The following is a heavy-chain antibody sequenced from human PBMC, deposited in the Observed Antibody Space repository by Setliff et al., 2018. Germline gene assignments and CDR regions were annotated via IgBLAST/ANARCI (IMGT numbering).Heavy chain of an antibody. Sequence: ASVKVSCKVSGYTLTELSMHWVRQAPGKGLGWMGGFDPEDGETIYAQKFQGRVTMTEDTSTDTAYMELSSLRSEDTAVYYCATGSSRGYSGYPRPYGMDVWGQGTTVTVSS. CDR2: FDPEDGET. D-gene: IGHD5-12*01. CDR3: ATGSSRGYSGYPRPYGMDV. CDR1: GYTLTELS. J-gene: IGHJ6*02. V-gene: IGHV1-24*01.